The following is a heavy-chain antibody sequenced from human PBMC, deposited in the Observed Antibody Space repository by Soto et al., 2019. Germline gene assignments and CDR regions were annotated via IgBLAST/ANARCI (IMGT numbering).Heavy chain of an antibody. V-gene: IGHV4-59*01. CDR2: IYYSVST. CDR3: ASSWGSYGLGSYYRYGMDV. J-gene: IGHJ6*02. D-gene: IGHD3-10*01. Sequence: SETLSLTCTVSGGSISSYYWSWIRQPPGKGLEWIGYIYYSVSTNYNPSLKSRVTISVDTSKNQFSLKLSSVTAADTAVYYCASSWGSYGLGSYYRYGMDVWGQGTRVPGS. CDR1: GGSISSYY.